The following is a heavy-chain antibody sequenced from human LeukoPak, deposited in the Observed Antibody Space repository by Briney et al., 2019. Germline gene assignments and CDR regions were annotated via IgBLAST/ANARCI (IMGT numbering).Heavy chain of an antibody. CDR2: ISFDGRNT. CDR3: AKGGVATVDYLDY. V-gene: IGHV3-30*18. J-gene: IGHJ4*02. CDR1: GFTFGSYG. Sequence: GGSLRLSCAASGFTFGSYGMHWVRQAPGKGLKWVAVISFDGRNTYYADSVKGRFTISRDDSKNTLYLQMNSLRADDTAVYYCAKGGVATVDYLDYWGQGTLVTVSS. D-gene: IGHD5-12*01.